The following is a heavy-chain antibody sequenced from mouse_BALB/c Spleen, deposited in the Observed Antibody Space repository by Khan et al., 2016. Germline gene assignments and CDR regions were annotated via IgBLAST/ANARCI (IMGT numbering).Heavy chain of an antibody. CDR3: ARPGDNYDFDY. Sequence: QIQLVQSGPELKKPGETVKISCKASGYTFTNYGMNWVKQAPGKGLKWMGWINTYTGEPTYTDDFKGRFAFSLDTSASTAYLQIINLKNEDTATYFCARPGDNYDFDYWGQGTTLTVSS. D-gene: IGHD1-3*01. V-gene: IGHV9-3-1*01. CDR1: GYTFTNYG. J-gene: IGHJ2*01. CDR2: INTYTGEP.